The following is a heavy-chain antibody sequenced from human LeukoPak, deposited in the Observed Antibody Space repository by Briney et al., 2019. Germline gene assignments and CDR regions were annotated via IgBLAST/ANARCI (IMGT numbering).Heavy chain of an antibody. J-gene: IGHJ4*02. CDR3: APYWNLDY. CDR2: ISASGGST. CDR1: GITFSSYA. V-gene: IGHV3-23*01. Sequence: GGSLRLSCAASGITFSSYAMSWVRQAPGKGLEWVSAISASGGSTYYADSVKGRFTISRDNSKNTLYLQMNSLRAEDTAIYYCAPYWNLDYWGQGSLVTVSS. D-gene: IGHD1-1*01.